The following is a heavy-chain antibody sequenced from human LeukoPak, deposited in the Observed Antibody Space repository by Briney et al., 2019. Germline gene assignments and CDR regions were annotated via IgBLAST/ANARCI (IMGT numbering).Heavy chain of an antibody. Sequence: SETLSLTCAVYGGSFSGYYWSWIRQPPGKGLEWIGEINHSGSANYNPSLKSRVTISVDTSKNQFSLKLSSVTAADTAVYYCARLDWLLNYWGQGTLVTVSS. V-gene: IGHV4-34*01. CDR1: GGSFSGYY. D-gene: IGHD3/OR15-3a*01. J-gene: IGHJ4*02. CDR3: ARLDWLLNY. CDR2: INHSGSA.